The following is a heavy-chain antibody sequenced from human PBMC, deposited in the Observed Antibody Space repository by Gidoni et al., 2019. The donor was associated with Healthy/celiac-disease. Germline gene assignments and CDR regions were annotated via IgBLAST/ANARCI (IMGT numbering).Heavy chain of an antibody. D-gene: IGHD3-3*01. CDR3: ARHLMPRHRYDPYYDGMDV. CDR2: IDPSDSYT. V-gene: IGHV5-10-1*03. Sequence: DVQLVQSGAEVKKPGESLRISCKGSGYSFPSYWLSWVRQMPGKGLEWMGRIDPSDSYTNYSPSFQGHVTISADKSISTADLQWSSLKASDTAMDYGARHLMPRHRYDPYYDGMDVWGQGTTVTVSS. CDR1: GYSFPSYW. J-gene: IGHJ6*02.